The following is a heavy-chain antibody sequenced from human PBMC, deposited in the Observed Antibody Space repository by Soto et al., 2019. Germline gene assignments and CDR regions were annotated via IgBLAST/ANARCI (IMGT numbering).Heavy chain of an antibody. CDR3: ARGGQEDNWNYLHLDY. Sequence: QVQLVQSGAEVKKPGSSVKVSCKASGATFSSYAISWVRQAPGQGLEWMGGIIPIFGTANYAQKFQGRVTITADESTSTAYMELSSLRSEDTAVYYCARGGQEDNWNYLHLDYWGQGTLVTVSS. D-gene: IGHD1-7*01. V-gene: IGHV1-69*01. J-gene: IGHJ4*02. CDR2: IIPIFGTA. CDR1: GATFSSYA.